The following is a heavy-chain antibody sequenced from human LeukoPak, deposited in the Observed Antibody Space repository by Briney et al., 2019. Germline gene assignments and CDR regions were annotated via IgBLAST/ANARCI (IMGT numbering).Heavy chain of an antibody. CDR2: ISYDGSNK. J-gene: IGHJ3*02. D-gene: IGHD5-12*01. CDR3: ARDSATIEAADAFDI. Sequence: GGSLRLSCAASGFTFSSYGMHWVRQAPGKGLEWVAVISYDGSNKYYAESVKGRFTISRDNSKNTLYLQMNSLRAEDTAVYYCARDSATIEAADAFDIWGQGTMVTVSS. CDR1: GFTFSSYG. V-gene: IGHV3-30*03.